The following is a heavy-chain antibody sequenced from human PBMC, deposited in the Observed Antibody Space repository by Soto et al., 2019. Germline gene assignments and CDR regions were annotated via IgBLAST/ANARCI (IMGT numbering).Heavy chain of an antibody. CDR1: GFTFSSYA. J-gene: IGHJ3*02. CDR2: ISGSGGST. V-gene: IGHV3-23*01. D-gene: IGHD3-3*01. CDR3: AKLRFVEWLSQDIVATSDAFDI. Sequence: GGSLRLSCAASGFTFSSYAMSWVRQAPGKGLEWVSAISGSGGSTYYADSVKGRFTISRDNSKNTLYLQMNSLRAEDTAVYYCAKLRFVEWLSQDIVATSDAFDIWGQGTMVTVSS.